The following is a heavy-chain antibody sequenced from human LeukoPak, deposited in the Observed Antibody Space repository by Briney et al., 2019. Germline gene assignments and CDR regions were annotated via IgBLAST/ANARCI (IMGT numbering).Heavy chain of an antibody. CDR3: AKGDRGHCTGVKCYPFDY. V-gene: IGHV3-23*01. J-gene: IGHJ4*02. Sequence: GGSLRLSCVASGFTYANYAMNWVRQAPGKRLEWVASITGTGGRGGIYYADSVKGRFTISRDNSKNTRFLQMSSLRAEDTAVYHCAKGDRGHCTGVKCYPFDYWGQGTVVTVSS. CDR1: GFTYANYA. CDR2: ITGTGGRGGI. D-gene: IGHD2-8*02.